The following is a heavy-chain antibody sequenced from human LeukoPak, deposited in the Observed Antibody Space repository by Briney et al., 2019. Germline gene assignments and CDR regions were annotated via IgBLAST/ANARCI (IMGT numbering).Heavy chain of an antibody. J-gene: IGHJ4*02. Sequence: PSETLSLTCAVSGGSISSSNWWSWVRQPPGKGLEWIGEIYHSGSTNYNPSLKSRVTISVDTSKNQFSLKLSSVTAADTAVYYCARGLYYYDSSGYPGPGYGSTAELAFDYWGQGTLVTVSS. CDR1: GGSISSSNW. CDR2: IYHSGST. D-gene: IGHD3-22*01. V-gene: IGHV4-4*02. CDR3: ARGLYYYDSSGYPGPGYGSTAELAFDY.